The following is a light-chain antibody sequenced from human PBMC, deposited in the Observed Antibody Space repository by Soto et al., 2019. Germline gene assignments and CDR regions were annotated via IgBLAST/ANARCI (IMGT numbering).Light chain of an antibody. CDR2: GAS. V-gene: IGKV3-15*01. CDR1: QSVHSN. CDR3: QQYNNWPVT. J-gene: IGKJ4*01. Sequence: TQSVSPGGRATLSCRASQSVHSNLAWYQQKPGQAPRLLIYGASTRATGIPARFSGSGSGTEFTLTINNLQSEDFALYYCQQYNNWPVTFGGGTKVDIK.